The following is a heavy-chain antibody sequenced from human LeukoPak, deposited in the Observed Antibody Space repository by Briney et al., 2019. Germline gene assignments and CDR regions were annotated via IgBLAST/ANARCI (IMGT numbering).Heavy chain of an antibody. CDR3: TTAPDYGDYEDY. V-gene: IGHV3-15*01. CDR2: IKSKTDGGTT. Sequence: PGGSLRLSCAASGFTFSNAWMSWVRQAPGKGLEWVGRIKSKTDGGTTDYAAPVEGRFTISRDDSKNTLYLQMNSLKTEDTAVYYCTTAPDYGDYEDYWGQGTLVTVSS. CDR1: GFTFSNAW. D-gene: IGHD4-17*01. J-gene: IGHJ4*02.